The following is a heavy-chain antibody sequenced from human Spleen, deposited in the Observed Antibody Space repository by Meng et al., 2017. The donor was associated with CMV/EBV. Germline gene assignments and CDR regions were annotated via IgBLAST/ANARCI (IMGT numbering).Heavy chain of an antibody. D-gene: IGHD4-23*01. Sequence: SGDTFRNYAVSWVHQAPGQGLEWMGRIIPIFGTTVYERRFQDRVTISTDESTRTAYMELSSLRSDDTALYFCARHPNTGNSGWFDPWGQGTLVTVSS. CDR2: IIPIFGTT. CDR3: ARHPNTGNSGWFDP. J-gene: IGHJ5*02. CDR1: GDTFRNYA. V-gene: IGHV1-69*05.